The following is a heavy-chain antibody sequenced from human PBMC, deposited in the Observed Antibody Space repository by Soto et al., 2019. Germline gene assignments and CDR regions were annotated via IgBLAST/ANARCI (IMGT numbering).Heavy chain of an antibody. D-gene: IGHD3-10*01. J-gene: IGHJ5*02. Sequence: SETLSLTCAFYCGSFIGYYWSWIRQPPGKGLEWIGEINHSGSTNYNPSLKSRVTIPVDTSKNQFSLKLSSVTAADTAVYYCARGNQYYYGSGSYYNNWFDPWG. V-gene: IGHV4-34*01. CDR1: CGSFIGYY. CDR2: INHSGST. CDR3: ARGNQYYYGSGSYYNNWFDP.